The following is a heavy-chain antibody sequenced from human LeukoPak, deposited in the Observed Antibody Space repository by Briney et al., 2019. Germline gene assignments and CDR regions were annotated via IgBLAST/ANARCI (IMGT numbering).Heavy chain of an antibody. CDR3: TREAIATGYAYD. V-gene: IGHV3-23*01. CDR2: ISSGGDRT. J-gene: IGHJ4*02. Sequence: PGGTLRLSCAATGFSFSSYALSWVRQAPWKGLEWVSAISSGGDRTYYADSVTGRFTISRDNSKNMLFLQMSSLRAEDAAMYYCTREAIATGYAYDWGQGTLVTVFS. CDR1: GFSFSSYA. D-gene: IGHD3-16*01.